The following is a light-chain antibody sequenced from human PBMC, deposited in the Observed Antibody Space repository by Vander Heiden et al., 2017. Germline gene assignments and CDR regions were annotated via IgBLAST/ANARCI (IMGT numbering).Light chain of an antibody. V-gene: IGLV1-47*01. CDR3: ATWDDSLSSWV. J-gene: IGLJ3*02. Sequence: QSVLTQPPSTFGTPGQRVTFSCSGSTTNIENNYVYWYQKFPGTAPKLVIYSDNQRPSGISDRFSGSKSGTSASLAISGLRSEDEADYYCATWDDSLSSWVFGGGTGLTVL. CDR2: SDN. CDR1: TTNIENNY.